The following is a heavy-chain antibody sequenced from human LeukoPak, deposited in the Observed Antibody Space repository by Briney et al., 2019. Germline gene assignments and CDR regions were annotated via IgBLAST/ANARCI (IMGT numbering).Heavy chain of an antibody. Sequence: GASVKVSCKASGGTFSSYAISWVRQAPGQGLEWMGRIIPILGIANYAQKFQGRVTITADKSTSTAYMELSSLRSEDTAVYYCARDSSGWYSDGEKGPNWLDPWGQGTLVTVSS. D-gene: IGHD6-19*01. CDR2: IIPILGIA. CDR3: ARDSSGWYSDGEKGPNWLDP. J-gene: IGHJ5*02. CDR1: GGTFSSYA. V-gene: IGHV1-69*04.